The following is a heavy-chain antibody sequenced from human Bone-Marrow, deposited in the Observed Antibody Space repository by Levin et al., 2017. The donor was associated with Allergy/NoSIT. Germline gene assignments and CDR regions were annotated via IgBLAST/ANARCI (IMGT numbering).Heavy chain of an antibody. V-gene: IGHV3-66*01. D-gene: IGHD6-25*01. CDR3: ARSHPRAAGGEYLFDR. CDR1: GLTVTSNY. CDR2: IGISGNT. Sequence: GGSLRLSCEGSGLTVTSNYISWVRQAPGKGLEWVSLIGISGNTYYADSVKGRFTISRDNSKIYLQISSLRAEDTAVYYCARSHPRAAGGEYLFDRWGQGTLVTVSS. J-gene: IGHJ4*02.